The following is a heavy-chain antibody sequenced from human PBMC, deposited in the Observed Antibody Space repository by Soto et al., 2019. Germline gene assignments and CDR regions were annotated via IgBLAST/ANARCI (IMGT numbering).Heavy chain of an antibody. J-gene: IGHJ4*01. CDR2: ISAYNGNT. CDR3: ARYRSAGYTSSWNGDPPPYFDY. Sequence: ASVKVSCKAFGYTFTSYGISWVRQAPGRGLEWMGWISAYNGNTNYAQKLQGRVTMTTDTSTSTAYMELRSLRSDDTAVYYCARYRSAGYTSSWNGDPPPYFDYSG. D-gene: IGHD6-13*01. CDR1: GYTFTSYG. V-gene: IGHV1-18*04.